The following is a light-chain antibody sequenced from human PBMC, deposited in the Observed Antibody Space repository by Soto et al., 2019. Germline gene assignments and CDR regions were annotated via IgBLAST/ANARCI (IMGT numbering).Light chain of an antibody. J-gene: IGKJ4*01. V-gene: IGKV3-15*01. Sequence: EIVMTQSPATLSMSPGERATLFCRASQSVNSNLAWYQQKPGQAPRLLIFGSSTRATGIPARFSGSGSGTDFPLTISSLQSEDFAVYYCQQYNNWPPLTFGGGTKVEIK. CDR1: QSVNSN. CDR2: GSS. CDR3: QQYNNWPPLT.